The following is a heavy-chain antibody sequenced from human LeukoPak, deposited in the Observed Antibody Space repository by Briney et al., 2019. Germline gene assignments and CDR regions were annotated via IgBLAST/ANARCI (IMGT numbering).Heavy chain of an antibody. D-gene: IGHD3-3*01. V-gene: IGHV3-73*01. Sequence: PGGSLRLSCAASGFTLSGSAMHWVRQASGKGLEWVGRIRSKANSYATAYAASVKGRFTISRDDSKNTAYLQMNSLKTEDTAVYYCTRGEGLYDFWSGFYGYWGQGTLVTVSS. CDR2: IRSKANSYAT. CDR3: TRGEGLYDFWSGFYGY. J-gene: IGHJ4*02. CDR1: GFTLSGSA.